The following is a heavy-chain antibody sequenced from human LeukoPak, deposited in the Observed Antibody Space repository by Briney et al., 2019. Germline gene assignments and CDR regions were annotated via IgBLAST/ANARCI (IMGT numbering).Heavy chain of an antibody. CDR3: ASLARSSWSFDY. Sequence: SETLSLTCTVSGGSISSYYWSWIRQPPGKGLEWIGYMYYSGSTNYNPSLKSRVTISVDTSKNQFSLKLSSVTAADTAVYYCASLARSSWSFDYWGQGTLVTVSS. J-gene: IGHJ4*02. CDR1: GGSISSYY. V-gene: IGHV4-59*01. D-gene: IGHD6-13*01. CDR2: MYYSGST.